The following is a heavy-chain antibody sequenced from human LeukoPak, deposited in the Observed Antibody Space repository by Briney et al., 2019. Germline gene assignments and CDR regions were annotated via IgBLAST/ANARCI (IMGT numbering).Heavy chain of an antibody. CDR3: ARRSSGWPYYYYMDV. D-gene: IGHD6-19*01. CDR2: IYPGDSDT. Sequence: GESLKISCQGSGYRFTSYWIGWVRQMPGKGLEWMGIIYPGDSDTRYSPSFQGQVTISADKSISTAYLQWSSLKASDTAMYYCARRSSGWPYYYYMDVWGKGTTVTVSS. CDR1: GYRFTSYW. V-gene: IGHV5-51*01. J-gene: IGHJ6*03.